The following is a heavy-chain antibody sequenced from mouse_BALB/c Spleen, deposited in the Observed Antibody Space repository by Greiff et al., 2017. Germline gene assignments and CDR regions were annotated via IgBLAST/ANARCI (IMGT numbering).Heavy chain of an antibody. CDR3: ARLRSITTVVAPFDY. J-gene: IGHJ2*01. D-gene: IGHD1-1*01. CDR2: ISYSGST. CDR1: GDSITSGY. V-gene: IGHV3-8*02. Sequence: EVQLQQSGPSLVKPSQTLSLTCSVTGDSITSGYWNWIRKFPGNKLEYMGYISYSGSTYYNPSLKSRISITRDTSKNQYYLQLNSVTTEDTATYYCARLRSITTVVAPFDYWGQGTTLTVSS.